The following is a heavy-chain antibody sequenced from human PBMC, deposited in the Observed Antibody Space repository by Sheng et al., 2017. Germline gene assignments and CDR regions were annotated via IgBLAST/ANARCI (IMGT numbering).Heavy chain of an antibody. CDR3: VRIIKSKGSGDYFNPTN. CDR1: GGSIISSNW. D-gene: IGHD3-10*01. CDR2: IYHSGST. J-gene: IGHJ4*02. V-gene: IGHV4-4*02. Sequence: QVQLQESGPGLVKPSGTLYLTCDVSGGSIISSNWWSWVRQPPGKGLEWIGEIYHSGSTNYNPSIKSRLTILIDKSKNQFSLKLNSVTAADTAVYYCVRIIKSKGSGDYFNPTNWGQGTLVTVSS.